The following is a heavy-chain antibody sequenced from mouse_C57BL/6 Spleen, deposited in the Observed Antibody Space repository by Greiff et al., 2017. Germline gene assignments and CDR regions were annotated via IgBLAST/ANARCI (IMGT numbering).Heavy chain of an antibody. Sequence: DVKLVESGGGLVKPGGSLKLSCAASGFTFSSYAMSWVRQTPEKRLEWVATISDGGSYTYYPDNVKGRFTISRDNAKDNLYLQMSHLKSEDTAMYYCARDAGYSKCAMDYWGQGTSVTVSS. V-gene: IGHV5-4*01. D-gene: IGHD2-5*01. CDR2: ISDGGSYT. CDR3: ARDAGYSKCAMDY. J-gene: IGHJ4*01. CDR1: GFTFSSYA.